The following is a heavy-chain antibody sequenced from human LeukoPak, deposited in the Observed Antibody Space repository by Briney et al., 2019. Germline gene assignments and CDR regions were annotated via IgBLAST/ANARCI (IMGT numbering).Heavy chain of an antibody. V-gene: IGHV3-21*01. CDR2: ISSSGSYI. J-gene: IGHJ6*03. CDR3: ARGAGTIFGEYYYYMAV. CDR1: GVTFSDSA. D-gene: IGHD3-3*01. Sequence: PAGSLRLSCAASGVTFSDSAMTWVRQVPVKGLEWDSAISSSGSYIYYADSVKGRFTISRDNAKNSLYLQMNSLRADDTAVYHCARGAGTIFGEYYYYMAVWGKGTAVTVSS.